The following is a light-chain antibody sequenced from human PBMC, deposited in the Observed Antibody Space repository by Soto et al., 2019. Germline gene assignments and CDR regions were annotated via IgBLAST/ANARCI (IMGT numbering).Light chain of an antibody. CDR1: QTISSY. V-gene: IGKV1-39*01. CDR3: QQSHTWT. J-gene: IGKJ1*01. Sequence: DIQMNQSPYSLSASVGDRVTITCRASQTISSYLNWYQQKPGNAPTVLIYAASSLRSGVTSRFSGSGSGTSFTLTISSLQHEDFATYYCQQSHTWTFGQGTKVE. CDR2: AAS.